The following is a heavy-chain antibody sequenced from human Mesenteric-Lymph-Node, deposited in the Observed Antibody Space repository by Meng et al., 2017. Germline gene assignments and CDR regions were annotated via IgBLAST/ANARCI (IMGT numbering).Heavy chain of an antibody. CDR2: IIPIFGTA. V-gene: IGHV1-69*05. Sequence: SVKVSCKASGYTFTSYGISWVRQAPAQGLEWMGGIIPIFGTANYAQKFQGRVTITTDESTSTAYMELSSLRSEDTAVYYCARGRIAVAGTSYYYYYGMDVWGQGTTVTVSS. CDR3: ARGRIAVAGTSYYYYYGMDV. D-gene: IGHD6-19*01. CDR1: GYTFTSYG. J-gene: IGHJ6*02.